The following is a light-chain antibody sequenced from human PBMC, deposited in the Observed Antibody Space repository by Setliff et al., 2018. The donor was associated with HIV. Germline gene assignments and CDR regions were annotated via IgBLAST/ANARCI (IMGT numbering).Light chain of an antibody. J-gene: IGLJ1*01. Sequence: QSVLTQPPSASGTPGQRVTISCSGSSSNIRTNTVHWYQHLPGTAPKLLIYSTNKRPSGVPDRFSGSKSGTSAPLAISGLQSEDEADYYCAAWHDSLTGYVFGTGTKVTVL. CDR3: AAWHDSLTGYV. V-gene: IGLV1-44*01. CDR2: STN. CDR1: SSNIRTNT.